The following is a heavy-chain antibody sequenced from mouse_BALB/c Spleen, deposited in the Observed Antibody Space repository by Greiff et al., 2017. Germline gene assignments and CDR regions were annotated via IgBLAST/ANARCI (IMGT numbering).Heavy chain of an antibody. V-gene: IGHV5-17*02. Sequence: EVNLVESGGGLVQPGGSRKLSCAASGFTFSSFGMHWVRQAPEKGLEWVAYISSGSSTIYYADTVKGRFTISRDNPKNTLFLQMTSLRSEDTAMYYCARGGYYWYFDVWGAGTTVTVSS. CDR1: GFTFSSFG. D-gene: IGHD1-1*02. J-gene: IGHJ1*01. CDR3: ARGGYYWYFDV. CDR2: ISSGSSTI.